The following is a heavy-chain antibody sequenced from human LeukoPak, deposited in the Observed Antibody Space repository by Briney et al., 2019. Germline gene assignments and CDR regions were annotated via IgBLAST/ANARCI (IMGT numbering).Heavy chain of an antibody. Sequence: ASVKVSCKASGGTFSSYAISWVRQAPGQGLEWMGGIIPIFGTANYAQKFQGRVTITADESTSTAYMELSSLRSEDTAVYYCARDYVLRYFDGPNQMFYNFDYWGQGTLVTVSS. D-gene: IGHD3-9*01. CDR2: IIPIFGTA. J-gene: IGHJ4*02. CDR3: ARDYVLRYFDGPNQMFYNFDY. CDR1: GGTFSSYA. V-gene: IGHV1-69*13.